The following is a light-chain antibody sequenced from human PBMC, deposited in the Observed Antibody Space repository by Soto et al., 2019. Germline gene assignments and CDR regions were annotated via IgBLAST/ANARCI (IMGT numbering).Light chain of an antibody. Sequence: IQMALSPSAVSASVEDRVTITCRASQSINSHLYWYQQKPGKPPKLLIHAISSLQRGVPSRFSGSGSGTDFTLTISSLQPEDSATYYCHQSYSFLRTFGQRAKVDI. J-gene: IGKJ1*01. V-gene: IGKV1-39*01. CDR2: AIS. CDR3: HQSYSFLRT. CDR1: QSINSH.